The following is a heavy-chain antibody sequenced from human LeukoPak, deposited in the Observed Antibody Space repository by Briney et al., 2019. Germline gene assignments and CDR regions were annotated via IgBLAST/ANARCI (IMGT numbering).Heavy chain of an antibody. D-gene: IGHD2-21*02. Sequence: SETLSLTCTVSGGSISSSSYYWGWIRQPPGKGLEWIGSIYYSGSTYYNPSLKSRVTISVDASKNQFSLKLSSVTAADTAVYYCARPYCGGDCYPFWGQGTLVTVSS. V-gene: IGHV4-39*01. CDR1: GGSISSSSYY. J-gene: IGHJ4*02. CDR2: IYYSGST. CDR3: ARPYCGGDCYPF.